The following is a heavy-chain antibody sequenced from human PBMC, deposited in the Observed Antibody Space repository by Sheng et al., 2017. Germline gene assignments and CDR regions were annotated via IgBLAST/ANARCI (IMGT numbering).Heavy chain of an antibody. Sequence: QVQLQESGPGLVKPSETLSLTCTVSGGSISSHYWSWIRQPPGKGLEWIGYIYYSGSTNYNPSLKSRVTISVDTSKNQFSLKLSSVTAADTAVYYCARGEYYDDAFDIWGQGTNGHRLF. J-gene: IGHJ3*02. CDR3: ARGEYYDDAFDI. CDR2: IYYSGST. CDR1: GGSISSHY. V-gene: IGHV4-59*11. D-gene: IGHD3-22*01.